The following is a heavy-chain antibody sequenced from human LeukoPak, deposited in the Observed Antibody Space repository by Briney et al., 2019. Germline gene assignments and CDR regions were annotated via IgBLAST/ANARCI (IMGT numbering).Heavy chain of an antibody. Sequence: GESLKISCKGSGYSFTNYWIGWVRQMPGKGLEWMGIIYPGDSDTRYSPSFQGQVTISADKSISTAYLQWSSLKASDTAMYYCARPVAVAGRRGAYYFDYWGQGTLVTVSS. V-gene: IGHV5-51*01. CDR1: GYSFTNYW. CDR2: IYPGDSDT. CDR3: ARPVAVAGRRGAYYFDY. D-gene: IGHD6-19*01. J-gene: IGHJ4*02.